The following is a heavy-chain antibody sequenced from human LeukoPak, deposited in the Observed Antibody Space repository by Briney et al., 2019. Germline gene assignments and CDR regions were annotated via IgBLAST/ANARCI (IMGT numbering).Heavy chain of an antibody. CDR3: AKDWSAGTLDY. J-gene: IGHJ4*02. CDR2: ISYDGSNK. CDR1: GFTFSSYG. V-gene: IGHV3-30*18. Sequence: GGSLRLSCAASGFTFSSYGMHWVRQAPGKGLEWVAVISYDGSNKYYADSVKGRFTISRDNSKNTLYLQMNSLRAEDTAVYYCAKDWSAGTLDYWGQGTLVTVSS. D-gene: IGHD6-13*01.